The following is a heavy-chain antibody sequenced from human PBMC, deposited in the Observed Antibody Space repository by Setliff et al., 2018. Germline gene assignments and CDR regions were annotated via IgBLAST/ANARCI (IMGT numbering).Heavy chain of an antibody. Sequence: LRLSCAASGFNFSRFEMNWVRQAPGKGLEWVSYISNSGDTIYSADSVKGRFTASRDNAKNSLYLQMNSLRAEDTAVYYCVRSTTSCHDHWGQGTLVTVSS. CDR1: GFNFSRFE. CDR2: ISNSGDTI. V-gene: IGHV3-48*03. CDR3: VRSTTSCHDH. J-gene: IGHJ4*02. D-gene: IGHD2-2*01.